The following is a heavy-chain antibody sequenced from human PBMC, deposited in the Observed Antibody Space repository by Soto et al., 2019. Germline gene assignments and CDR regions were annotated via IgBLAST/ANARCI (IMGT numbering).Heavy chain of an antibody. CDR2: INPSGGST. V-gene: IGHV1-46*01. Sequence: VKVSCKASGYTFTSYYMHWVRQAPGQGLEWMGIINPSGGSTSYAQKFQGRVTMTRDTSTSTVYMELSSLRSEDTAVYYCARVFRYYYDSSGSYTAFDIWGQGXMVTV. D-gene: IGHD3-22*01. CDR3: ARVFRYYYDSSGSYTAFDI. CDR1: GYTFTSYY. J-gene: IGHJ3*02.